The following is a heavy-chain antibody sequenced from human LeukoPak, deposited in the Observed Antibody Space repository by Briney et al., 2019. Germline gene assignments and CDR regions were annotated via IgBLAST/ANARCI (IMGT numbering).Heavy chain of an antibody. CDR1: GGSISSSGYY. CDR2: IYYSGST. V-gene: IGHV4-39*05. J-gene: IGHJ3*02. Sequence: SETPSLTCTVSGGSISSSGYYWGWIRQPPGKGLEWIGSIYYSGSTYYNPSLKSRATISVDTSKNQFSLKLSSVTAADTAVYYCATRIAAAGSRGAFDIWGQGTMVTVSS. D-gene: IGHD6-13*01. CDR3: ATRIAAAGSRGAFDI.